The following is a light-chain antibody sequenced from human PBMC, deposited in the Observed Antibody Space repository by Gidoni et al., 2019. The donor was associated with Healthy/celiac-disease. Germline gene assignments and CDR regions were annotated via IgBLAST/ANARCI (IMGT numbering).Light chain of an antibody. V-gene: IGKV3-15*01. Sequence: EIVMTQSPATLSVSPGARATLSCRASQSVSSNLAWYQQKPGQAPRLLIYGASTRATGIPARFRGSGSGTEFTLTISSLQSEDFAVYYCQKYNNWPFTFXPXTKVDIK. J-gene: IGKJ3*01. CDR3: QKYNNWPFT. CDR1: QSVSSN. CDR2: GAS.